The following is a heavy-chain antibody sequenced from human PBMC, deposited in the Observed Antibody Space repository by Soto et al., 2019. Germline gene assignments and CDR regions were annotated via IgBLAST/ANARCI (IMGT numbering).Heavy chain of an antibody. V-gene: IGHV4-34*01. J-gene: IGHJ4*02. CDR2: INHSGST. Sequence: SETLSLTCAVYGGSFSGYYWSWIRQPPGKGLEWIGEINHSGSTNYNPSLKSRVTISVDTSKNQFSLKLSSVTAADTAVYYCAISAGDCGGDCYSALGYWGQGTLVTVSS. CDR1: GGSFSGYY. D-gene: IGHD2-21*02. CDR3: AISAGDCGGDCYSALGY.